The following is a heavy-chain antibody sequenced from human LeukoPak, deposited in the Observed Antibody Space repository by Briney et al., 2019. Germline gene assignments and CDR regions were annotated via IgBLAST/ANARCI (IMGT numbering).Heavy chain of an antibody. Sequence: GASVKVSCKASGYTFTSYGIGWVRQAPGQGLEWMGWISAYNGNTNYAQKLQGRVTMTTDTSTSTAYMELRSLRSDDTAVYYCARDLMEWLGTNWFDPWGQGTLVTVSS. CDR1: GYTFTSYG. J-gene: IGHJ5*02. CDR3: ARDLMEWLGTNWFDP. D-gene: IGHD3-3*01. V-gene: IGHV1-18*01. CDR2: ISAYNGNT.